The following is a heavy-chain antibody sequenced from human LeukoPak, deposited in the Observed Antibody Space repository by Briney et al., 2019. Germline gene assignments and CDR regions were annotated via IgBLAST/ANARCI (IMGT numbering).Heavy chain of an antibody. Sequence: GGSLRLSCAASGFTFSSYGMHWVRQAPGKGLEWVAVISYDGSNKYYADSVKGRFTISRDNSKNTLYLQMNSLRAEDTAVYYCAREYSGSYYYYYYYMDVWGKGTTVTVSS. D-gene: IGHD1-26*01. V-gene: IGHV3-30*03. CDR3: AREYSGSYYYYYYYMDV. CDR1: GFTFSSYG. CDR2: ISYDGSNK. J-gene: IGHJ6*03.